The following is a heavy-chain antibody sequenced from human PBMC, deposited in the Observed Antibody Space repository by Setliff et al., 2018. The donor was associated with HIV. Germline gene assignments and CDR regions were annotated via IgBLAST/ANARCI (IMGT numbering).Heavy chain of an antibody. J-gene: IGHJ4*02. CDR1: AGSISSGRYY. Sequence: SETLSLTCSVSAGSISSGRYYWSWIRQPAGKGLEWIGHIYSSGSTNYNLSLKSRVTISTDTSKNQFLLKVSSVTAADSATYYCASMGAQGTHFDYWGQGTLVTV. V-gene: IGHV4-61*09. D-gene: IGHD1-26*01. CDR2: IYSSGST. CDR3: ASMGAQGTHFDY.